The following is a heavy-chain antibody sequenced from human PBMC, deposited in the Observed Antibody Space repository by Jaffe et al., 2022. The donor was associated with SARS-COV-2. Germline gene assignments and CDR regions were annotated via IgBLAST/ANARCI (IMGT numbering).Heavy chain of an antibody. CDR2: IKQDGSEK. V-gene: IGHV3-7*01. Sequence: EVQLVESGGGLVQPGGSLRLSCAASGFTFSSYWMSWVRQAPGKGLEWVANIKQDGSEKYYVDSVKGRFTISRDNAKNSLYLQMNSLRAEDTAVYYCARDRAVGATTGYYYYGMDVWGQGTTVTVSS. CDR3: ARDRAVGATTGYYYYGMDV. D-gene: IGHD1-26*01. J-gene: IGHJ6*02. CDR1: GFTFSSYW.